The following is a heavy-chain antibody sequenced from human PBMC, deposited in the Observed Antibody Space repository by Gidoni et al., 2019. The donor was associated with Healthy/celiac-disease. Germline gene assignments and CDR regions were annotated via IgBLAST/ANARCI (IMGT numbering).Heavy chain of an antibody. D-gene: IGHD5-18*01. CDR2: IYYSGGT. J-gene: IGHJ4*02. Sequence: QLQLQESGPGLVKPPETLSLTCTVSGGSISSSSYYWGWIRQPPGKGLEWIGSIYYSGGTYYNPSLKSRVTISVDTSKNQFSLKLSSVTAADTAVYYCARIRTGQLWLGNSVDYWGQGTLVTVSS. CDR3: ARIRTGQLWLGNSVDY. V-gene: IGHV4-39*01. CDR1: GGSISSSSYY.